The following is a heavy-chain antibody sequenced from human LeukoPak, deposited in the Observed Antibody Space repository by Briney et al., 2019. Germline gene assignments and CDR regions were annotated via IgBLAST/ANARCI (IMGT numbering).Heavy chain of an antibody. CDR1: GFTFSSYE. CDR2: ISSSGSTI. CDR3: AKDNRGGDPDAFDI. Sequence: GGSLRLSCAASGFTFSSYEMNWVRQAPGKGLEWVSYISSSGSTIHYADSVKGRFTISRGNAKNSLYLQMNSLRAEDTAVYYCAKDNRGGDPDAFDIWGQGTMVTVSS. D-gene: IGHD2-21*02. J-gene: IGHJ3*02. V-gene: IGHV3-48*03.